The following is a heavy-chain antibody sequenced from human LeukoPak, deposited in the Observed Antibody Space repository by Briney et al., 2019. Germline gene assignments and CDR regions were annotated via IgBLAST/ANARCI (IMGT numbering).Heavy chain of an antibody. CDR1: GGTFSSYA. Sequence: GSSVKVSCKASGGTFSSYAISWVRQAPGQGLEWMGGIIPIFGTANYAQKFQGRVTMTRDTSTSTVYMELSSLRSEDTAVYYCARDEGIAAAGTGDAFDIWGQGTMVTVSS. D-gene: IGHD6-13*01. CDR2: IIPIFGTA. CDR3: ARDEGIAAAGTGDAFDI. V-gene: IGHV1-69*05. J-gene: IGHJ3*02.